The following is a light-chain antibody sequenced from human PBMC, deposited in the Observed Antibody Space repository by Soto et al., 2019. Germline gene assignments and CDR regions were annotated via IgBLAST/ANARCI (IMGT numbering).Light chain of an antibody. V-gene: IGLV2-11*01. CDR3: CSYAGSYTWV. CDR1: SSDVGGYNY. Sequence: QSALTQPRSVSGSPGQSVTISCTGTSSDVGGYNYVSWYQQHPGKAPKLMIYDVSKRPSGVPDRFSGSKSGNTASLTISGLHAEDEADYYCCSYAGSYTWVFGNGTKVTVL. J-gene: IGLJ1*01. CDR2: DVS.